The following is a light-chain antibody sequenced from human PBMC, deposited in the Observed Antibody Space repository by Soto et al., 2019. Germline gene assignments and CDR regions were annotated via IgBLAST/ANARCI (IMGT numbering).Light chain of an antibody. V-gene: IGLV2-23*01. CDR3: CSYAGSRYV. Sequence: QSALTQPASVSGSLGQSITISCTGTSSDVGSYNLVSWYQQHPGKAPKLMIYEGSKRPSGVSNRFSGSKSGNTASLTISGLQAEDEADYYCCSYAGSRYVFGTGTKLTVL. CDR2: EGS. CDR1: SSDVGSYNL. J-gene: IGLJ1*01.